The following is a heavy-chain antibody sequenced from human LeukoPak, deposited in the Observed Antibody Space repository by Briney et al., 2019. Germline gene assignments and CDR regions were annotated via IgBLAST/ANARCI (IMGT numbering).Heavy chain of an antibody. J-gene: IGHJ4*02. V-gene: IGHV1-58*02. Sequence: SVKVSCKASGFTFTSSAMQWVRRARGQRREWIGWIVVGSGNTNYAQKFQERVTITRDMSTSTAYMELSSLRSEDTAVYYCAAVRYYYDSSGYDYWGQGTPVTVSS. CDR3: AAVRYYYDSSGYDY. CDR2: IVVGSGNT. D-gene: IGHD3-22*01. CDR1: GFTFTSSA.